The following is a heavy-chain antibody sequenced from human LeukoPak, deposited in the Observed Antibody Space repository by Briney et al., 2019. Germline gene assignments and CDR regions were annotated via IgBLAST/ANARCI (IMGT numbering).Heavy chain of an antibody. D-gene: IGHD3-22*01. CDR3: ARDLTPYYYDSSGYIQADY. CDR2: INTNTGNP. Sequence: ASVKVSCKASGYTFTNYAMNWVRQAPGQGLEWMGWINTNTGNPTYAQGFTGRFVFSLDTSVSTAYLQISSLKAEDTAVYYCARDLTPYYYDSSGYIQADYWGQGTLVTVSS. J-gene: IGHJ4*02. CDR1: GYTFTNYA. V-gene: IGHV7-4-1*02.